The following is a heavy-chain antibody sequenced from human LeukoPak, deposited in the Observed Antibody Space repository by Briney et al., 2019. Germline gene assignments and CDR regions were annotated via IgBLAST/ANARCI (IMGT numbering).Heavy chain of an antibody. D-gene: IGHD3-10*01. Sequence: SETLSLTCAVYGGSFSGYYWSWIRQPQGKGLEWIGEINHSGSTNYNPSLKSRVTISVDTSKNQFSLKLSSVTAADTAVYYCARAPCITMVRGVCDAFDIWGQGTMVTVSS. CDR2: INHSGST. V-gene: IGHV4-34*01. J-gene: IGHJ3*02. CDR1: GGSFSGYY. CDR3: ARAPCITMVRGVCDAFDI.